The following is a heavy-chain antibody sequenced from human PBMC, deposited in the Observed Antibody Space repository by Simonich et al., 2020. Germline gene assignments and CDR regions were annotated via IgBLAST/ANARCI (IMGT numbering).Heavy chain of an antibody. CDR3: ARRHSSSRTFDY. J-gene: IGHJ4*02. CDR2: INPSGGST. V-gene: IGHV1-46*03. CDR1: GYTFTSYY. D-gene: IGHD6-6*01. Sequence: QVQLVQSGAEVKKPGASVKVSCKASGYTFTSYYMHWVRQAPGQGLEWMRIINPSGGSTSYAQKVQGRVTMTRDTSTSTVYMELSSLRSEDTAVYYCARRHSSSRTFDYWGQGTLVTVSS.